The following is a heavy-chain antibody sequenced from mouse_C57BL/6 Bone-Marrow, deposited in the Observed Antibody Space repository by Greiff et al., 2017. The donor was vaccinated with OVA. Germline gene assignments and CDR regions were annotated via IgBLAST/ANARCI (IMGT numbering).Heavy chain of an antibody. CDR2: IYPGDGAT. D-gene: IGHD1-1*01. V-gene: IGHV1-82*01. J-gene: IGHJ4*01. CDR1: GYAFSSSW. CDR3: AREGITTVVAHYAMDY. Sequence: VQLQQSGPELVKPGASVKISCKASGYAFSSSWMNWVKQRPGKGLEWIGRIYPGDGATNYNGKFKGKATLTADKSSSTASMQLSSLTSEDSAVYFCAREGITTVVAHYAMDYWGQGTSVTVSS.